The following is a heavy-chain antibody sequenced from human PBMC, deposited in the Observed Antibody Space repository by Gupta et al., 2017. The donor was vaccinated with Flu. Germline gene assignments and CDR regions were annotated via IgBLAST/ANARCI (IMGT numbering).Heavy chain of an antibody. CDR3: ARVYGATTVTTEFDY. CDR2: INPSGGST. V-gene: IGHV1-46*01. D-gene: IGHD4-17*01. Sequence: QVQLVQSGAEVKKPGASVKVSCKASGYTFTSYYMHWVRQAPGQGLEWMGIINPSGGSTSYAQKFQGRVTMTRDTSTSTVYMELSSLRSEDTAVYYCARVYGATTVTTEFDYWGQGTLVTVSS. J-gene: IGHJ4*02. CDR1: GYTFTSYY.